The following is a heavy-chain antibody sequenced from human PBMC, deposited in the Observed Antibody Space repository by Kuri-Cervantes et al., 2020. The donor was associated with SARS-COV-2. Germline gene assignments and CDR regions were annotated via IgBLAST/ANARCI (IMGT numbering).Heavy chain of an antibody. CDR3: ASSAVDRSGDAFDI. J-gene: IGHJ3*02. D-gene: IGHD2-2*01. V-gene: IGHV4-38-2*01. Sequence: ESLKISCAVSGYSISSGYYWGWIRQPPGKGLEWIGSIYHSGSTYYNPSLKSRVTISVDTSKNQFSLKLSSVTAADTAVYYCASSAVDRSGDAFDIWGQGTMVTVSS. CDR1: GYSISSGYY. CDR2: IYHSGST.